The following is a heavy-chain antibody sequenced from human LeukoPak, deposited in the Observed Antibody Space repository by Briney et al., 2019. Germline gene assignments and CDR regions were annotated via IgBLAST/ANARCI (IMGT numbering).Heavy chain of an antibody. CDR1: GFTFSSYG. J-gene: IGHJ4*02. V-gene: IGHV3-23*01. D-gene: IGHD2-8*01. CDR2: ISVSGGST. Sequence: GGSLKLSCAASGFTFSSYGMSWVRQAPGKGLEWVAAISVSGGSTNYADSVKGRFTISRDNSKNTLYLQMNSLRAEDTAVYYCAKVFFMDYWGQGTLVTVSS. CDR3: AKVFFMDY.